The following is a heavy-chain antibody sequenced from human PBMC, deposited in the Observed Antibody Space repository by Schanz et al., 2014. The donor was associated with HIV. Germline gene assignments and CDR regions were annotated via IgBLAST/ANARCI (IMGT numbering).Heavy chain of an antibody. CDR1: GYTFTNYG. J-gene: IGHJ5*02. CDR3: ARETAEYSRTPVSWFDP. V-gene: IGHV1-18*01. CDR2: ISAYNGNT. Sequence: QVQLVQSGAEVKKPGASVKVSCKASGYTFTNYGISWVRQAPGQGLEWMGWISAYNGNTNYAQKLQGRVTMTTDTSTSTAYMELRSLRSEDTAVYYCARETAEYSRTPVSWFDPWGQGTLVTVSS. D-gene: IGHD6-13*01.